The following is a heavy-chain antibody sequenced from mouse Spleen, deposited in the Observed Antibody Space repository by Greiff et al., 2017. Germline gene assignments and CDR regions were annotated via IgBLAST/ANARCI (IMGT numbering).Heavy chain of an antibody. D-gene: IGHD4-1*01. Sequence: EVQRVESGGGLVKPGGSLKLSCAASGFTFSSYTMSWVRQTPAKRLEWVATISSGGGNTYYPDSVKGRFTISRDNARNTLYLQMSSLRSEDTAMYYCARHAPNWVFDYWGQGTTLTVSS. CDR3: ARHAPNWVFDY. V-gene: IGHV5-9*04. J-gene: IGHJ2*01. CDR1: GFTFSSYT. CDR2: ISSGGGNT.